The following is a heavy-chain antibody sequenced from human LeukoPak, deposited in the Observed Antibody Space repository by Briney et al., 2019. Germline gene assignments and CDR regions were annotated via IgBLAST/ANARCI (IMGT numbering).Heavy chain of an antibody. V-gene: IGHV4-59*08. Sequence: PSETLSLTCTVSGGSISSYYWSWIRQPPGKGLEWIGYIYYSGSTNYNPPLKSRVTISVDTSKNQFSLKLSSVTAADTAVYYCATDSGPKDAFDIWGQGTMVTVSS. CDR1: GGSISSYY. J-gene: IGHJ3*02. CDR3: ATDSGPKDAFDI. D-gene: IGHD2-21*01. CDR2: IYYSGST.